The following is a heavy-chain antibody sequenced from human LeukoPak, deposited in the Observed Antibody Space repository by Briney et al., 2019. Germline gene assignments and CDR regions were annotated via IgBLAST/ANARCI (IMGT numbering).Heavy chain of an antibody. D-gene: IGHD2-21*02. CDR3: ARVGRGAYCGGDCYYWFDP. J-gene: IGHJ5*02. Sequence: ASVKVSCKASGYTFTSYGISWVRQAPGQGLEWMGWISAYNGNTNYAQKLQGRVTMTTDTSTSTAYMELRSLRSDDTAAYYCARVGRGAYCGGDCYYWFDPWGQGTLVTVSS. CDR1: GYTFTSYG. V-gene: IGHV1-18*01. CDR2: ISAYNGNT.